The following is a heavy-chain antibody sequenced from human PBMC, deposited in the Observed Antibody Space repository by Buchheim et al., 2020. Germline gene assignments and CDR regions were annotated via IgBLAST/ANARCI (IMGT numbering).Heavy chain of an antibody. D-gene: IGHD3-22*01. V-gene: IGHV4-34*01. Sequence: QVQLQQWGAGLLKPSETLSLTCAVYGGSFSGYYWSWIRQPPGKGLEWIGEINHSGSTNYNPSLKSRVTLPVDTSKNQFPLKLSSVTAADTAVYYCARGLSYDSSGFCDYWGQGTL. CDR3: ARGLSYDSSGFCDY. CDR1: GGSFSGYY. CDR2: INHSGST. J-gene: IGHJ4*02.